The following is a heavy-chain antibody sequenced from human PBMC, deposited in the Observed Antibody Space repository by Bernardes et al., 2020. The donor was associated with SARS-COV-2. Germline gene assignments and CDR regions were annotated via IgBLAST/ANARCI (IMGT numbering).Heavy chain of an antibody. J-gene: IGHJ2*01. Sequence: GGSLRLSCAASGFTFSSYAMHWVRQAPGKGLEWVAVISYDGSNKYYADSVKGRFTISRDNSKNTLYLQMNSLRAEDTAVYYCARHDTAMVYFDLWGRGTLVTVSS. CDR2: ISYDGSNK. D-gene: IGHD5-18*01. CDR3: ARHDTAMVYFDL. CDR1: GFTFSSYA. V-gene: IGHV3-30-3*01.